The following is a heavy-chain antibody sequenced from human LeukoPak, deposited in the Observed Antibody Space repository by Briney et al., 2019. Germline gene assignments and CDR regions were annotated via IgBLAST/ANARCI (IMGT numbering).Heavy chain of an antibody. J-gene: IGHJ3*02. CDR1: GGSISGYF. D-gene: IGHD6-13*01. V-gene: IGHV4-59*08. CDR3: ARVDSSSWLDAFDI. Sequence: SETLSLTCTVSGGSISGYFWTWIRQPPGKGLEWIAYIHYSGDTNYNPSLKGRVTISVDTSKNQFSLRLSSVTAADTAVYYCARVDSSSWLDAFDIWGQGTMVTVSS. CDR2: IHYSGDT.